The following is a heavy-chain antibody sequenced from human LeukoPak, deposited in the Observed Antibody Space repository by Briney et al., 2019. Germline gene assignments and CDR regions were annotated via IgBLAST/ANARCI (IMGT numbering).Heavy chain of an antibody. Sequence: ESLKISCKGSGYTFTSSWIAWVRQMPGKGLEWMGIVYPGDSDIIYSPSFQGQVTTSADKSITTAYLQWSSLKASDTAMYYCARADFWSGQTGGYWGQGTLVTVSS. V-gene: IGHV5-51*01. D-gene: IGHD3-3*01. CDR3: ARADFWSGQTGGY. CDR2: VYPGDSDI. J-gene: IGHJ4*02. CDR1: GYTFTSSW.